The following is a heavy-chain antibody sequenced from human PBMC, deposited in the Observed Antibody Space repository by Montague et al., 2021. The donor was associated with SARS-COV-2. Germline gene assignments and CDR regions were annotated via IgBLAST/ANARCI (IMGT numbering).Heavy chain of an antibody. Sequence: SLRLSCAASGFGFSGYCMGWVRQAPGKGLEWVAYTKQDESEKYYADSVMGRFTIYRDNAKKSLYLQMNSLRGEDAAVYFCGSYGVTYGIDVWGQGTTVAVSS. CDR3: GSYGVTYGIDV. J-gene: IGHJ6*02. D-gene: IGHD4/OR15-4a*01. V-gene: IGHV3-7*03. CDR1: GFGFSGYC. CDR2: TKQDESEK.